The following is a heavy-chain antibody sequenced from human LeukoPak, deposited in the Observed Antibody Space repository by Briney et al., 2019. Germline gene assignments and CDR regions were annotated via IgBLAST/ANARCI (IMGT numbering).Heavy chain of an antibody. CDR2: INTNGGRT. D-gene: IGHD5-24*01. J-gene: IGHJ4*02. CDR1: GYTFTDYY. CDR3: ARGVRDGYKPAN. V-gene: IGHV1-2*02. Sequence: ASVKVSCKASGYTFTDYYMHWVRQAPGQGPEWMGWINTNGGRTTYAQKFQGRVTMTSDTSISTAYMELSSLRSEDTAVYYCARGVRDGYKPANWGQGTLVTVSS.